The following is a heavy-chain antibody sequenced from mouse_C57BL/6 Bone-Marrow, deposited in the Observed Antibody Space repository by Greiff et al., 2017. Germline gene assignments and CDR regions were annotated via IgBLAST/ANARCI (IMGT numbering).Heavy chain of an antibody. D-gene: IGHD1-1*01. CDR1: GYSITSGYY. CDR2: ISYDGSN. CDR3: ARGPYGLDY. Sequence: EVQLQQSGPGLVKPSQSLSLTCSVTGYSITSGYYWNWIRQFPGNKLEWMGYISYDGSNNYNPSLKNRISITRDTSKNQFFLKLNSVTTEDTATYYCARGPYGLDYWGQGTTLTVSS. J-gene: IGHJ2*01. V-gene: IGHV3-6*01.